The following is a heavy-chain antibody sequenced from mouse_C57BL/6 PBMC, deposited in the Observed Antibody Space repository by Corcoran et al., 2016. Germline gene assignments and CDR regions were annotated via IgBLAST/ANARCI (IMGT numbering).Heavy chain of an antibody. D-gene: IGHD2-4*01. J-gene: IGHJ2*01. CDR1: GYTFTDYY. CDR2: INPYNGGT. V-gene: IGHV1-19*01. Sequence: IQLQQSGPELVKPGASVKISCKASGYTFTDYYINWVKQSHGKSLEWIGVINPYNGGTSYNQKFKGKATLTVDKSSSTAYMELNSLTSEDSAVYYCARNDYALYYFDYWGQGTTLTVSS. CDR3: ARNDYALYYFDY.